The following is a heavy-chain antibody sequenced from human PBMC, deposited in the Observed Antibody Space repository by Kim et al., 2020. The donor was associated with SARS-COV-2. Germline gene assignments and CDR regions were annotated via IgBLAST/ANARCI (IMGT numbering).Heavy chain of an antibody. CDR2: IYYSGST. CDR3: ARDGYPYYYDSSGYLDY. CDR1: GGSISSGGYY. V-gene: IGHV4-31*03. Sequence: SETLSLTCTVSGGSISSGGYYWSWIRQHPGKGLEWIGYIYYSGSTYYNPSLKSRVTISVDTSKNQFSLKLSSVTAADTAVYYCARDGYPYYYDSSGYLDYWGQGTLVTVSS. D-gene: IGHD3-22*01. J-gene: IGHJ4*02.